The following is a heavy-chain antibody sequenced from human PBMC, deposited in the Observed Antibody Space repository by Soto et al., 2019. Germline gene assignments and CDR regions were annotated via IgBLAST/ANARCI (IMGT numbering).Heavy chain of an antibody. D-gene: IGHD6-6*01. CDR3: AILSN. CDR2: IYSDGTT. CDR1: GFTVSSNY. J-gene: IGHJ4*02. V-gene: IGHV3-53*02. Sequence: EVQLVETGGGLIQPGGSLRLSCAASGFTVSSNYMNWVRQAPGKGLEWLSIIYSDGTTYYADSVKGRFTISRDNFKSTLSLQRNHLRAEDTSVYYWAILSNWGQGTLVTCSS.